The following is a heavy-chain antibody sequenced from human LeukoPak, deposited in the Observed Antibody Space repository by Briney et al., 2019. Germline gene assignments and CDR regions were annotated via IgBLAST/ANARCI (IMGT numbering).Heavy chain of an antibody. CDR1: GFTFDDYG. CDR2: INWNGGST. V-gene: IGHV3-20*04. D-gene: IGHD3-10*01. Sequence: PGGSLRLSCAASGFTFDDYGMSWVRQAPGKGLEWVSGINWNGGSTGYADSVKGRFTISRDNAKNSLYLQMNSLRAEDTAVYYCARDLHVLLWFGELDYWGQGTLVTVSS. J-gene: IGHJ4*02. CDR3: ARDLHVLLWFGELDY.